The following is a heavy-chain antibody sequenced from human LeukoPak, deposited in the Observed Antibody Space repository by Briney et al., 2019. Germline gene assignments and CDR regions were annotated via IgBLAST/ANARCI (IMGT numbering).Heavy chain of an antibody. CDR1: GYTFTSYD. V-gene: IGHV1-8*01. CDR3: ARSIVVVPAAKVYYYYYMDV. CDR2: MNPNSGNT. D-gene: IGHD2-2*01. Sequence: ASVKVSCKASGYTFTSYDINWVRQATGQGLEWMGWMNPNSGNTGYAQKFQGRVTITTDESTSTAYMELSSLRSEDTAVYYCARSIVVVPAAKVYYYYYMDVWGKGTTVTVSS. J-gene: IGHJ6*03.